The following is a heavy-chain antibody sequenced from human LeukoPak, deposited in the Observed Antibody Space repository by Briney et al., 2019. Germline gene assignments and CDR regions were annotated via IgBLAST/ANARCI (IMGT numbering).Heavy chain of an antibody. Sequence: PSETLSLTCTVSGYSINSGYYWGWIRQPPGKGLEWIGTIFHSGSTYSKPSLKSRVTISVDTSKNQFSLKLSSVTAADTAVYFCARGPYSYDSSGAFDIWGQGTMVTVSS. D-gene: IGHD3-22*01. V-gene: IGHV4-38-2*02. CDR3: ARGPYSYDSSGAFDI. CDR1: GYSINSGYY. J-gene: IGHJ3*02. CDR2: IFHSGST.